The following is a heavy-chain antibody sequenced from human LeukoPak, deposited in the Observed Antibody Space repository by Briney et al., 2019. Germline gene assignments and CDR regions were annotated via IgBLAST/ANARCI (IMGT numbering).Heavy chain of an antibody. V-gene: IGHV4-39*01. CDR1: GGSISSSSYY. D-gene: IGHD3-3*01. J-gene: IGHJ4*02. CDR3: ARRVAYYDFWSGYYDY. Sequence: SETLSLTCTVSGGSISSSSYYWGWIRQPPGKGLEWIGSIYYSGSTYYNPSLKSRVTISVDTSKNQFSLKLSSVTAADTAVYYCARRVAYYDFWSGYYDYWGQGTLVTVSS. CDR2: IYYSGST.